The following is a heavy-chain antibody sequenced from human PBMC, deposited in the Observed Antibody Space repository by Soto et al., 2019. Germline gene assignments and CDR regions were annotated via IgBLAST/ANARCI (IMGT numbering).Heavy chain of an antibody. Sequence: ASVKVSFKASGYTFTSYGISWVRQAPGQGLEWMGWISAYNGNTNYAQKLQGRVTMTTDTSTSTAYMELRSLRSDDTAVYYCARGLYSGTDPPPVVDYWGQGTLVTVSS. CDR2: ISAYNGNT. CDR1: GYTFTSYG. J-gene: IGHJ4*02. CDR3: ARGLYSGTDPPPVVDY. V-gene: IGHV1-18*01. D-gene: IGHD1-26*01.